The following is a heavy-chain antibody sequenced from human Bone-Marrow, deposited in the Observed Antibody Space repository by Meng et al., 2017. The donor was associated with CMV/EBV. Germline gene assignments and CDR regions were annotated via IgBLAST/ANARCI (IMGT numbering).Heavy chain of an antibody. V-gene: IGHV4-59*01. CDR3: ARAPMVRGAPFDY. CDR2: IYYSGST. Sequence: GSLRLSCTVSGGSISSYYWSWIRQPPGKGLEWIGYIYYSGSTNYNPSLKSRVTISVDTSKNQFSLKLSSVTAADTAVYYCARAPMVRGAPFDYWGQGTLVTVS. J-gene: IGHJ4*02. D-gene: IGHD3-10*01. CDR1: GGSISSYY.